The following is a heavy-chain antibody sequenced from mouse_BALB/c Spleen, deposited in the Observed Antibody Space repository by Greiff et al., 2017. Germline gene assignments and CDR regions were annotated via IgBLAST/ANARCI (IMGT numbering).Heavy chain of an antibody. J-gene: IGHJ1*01. V-gene: IGHV1-67*01. CDR3: ARSRDSRYGSSYWYFDV. CDR1: GYTFTDYA. D-gene: IGHD1-1*01. Sequence: VKLQESGPEVVRPGVSVKISCKGSGYTFTDYAMHWVKQSHAKSLEWIGVISTYNGKTNYNQKFKGTATMTVDKSTSTAYMELARLTSEDSAIYYCARSRDSRYGSSYWYFDVWGAGTTVTVSS. CDR2: ISTYNGKT.